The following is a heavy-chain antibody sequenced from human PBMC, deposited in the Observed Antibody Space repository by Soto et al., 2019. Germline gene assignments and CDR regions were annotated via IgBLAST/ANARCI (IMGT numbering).Heavy chain of an antibody. V-gene: IGHV1-69*01. CDR2: IIPIFGTA. D-gene: IGHD1-26*01. CDR1: GGTFSSYA. CDR3: ARGGMEVGASLVGFDY. J-gene: IGHJ4*02. Sequence: QVQLVQSGAEVKKPGSSVKVSCKASGGTFSSYAISWVRQAPGQGLEWMGGIIPIFGTANYAQKFQGRVTITEDESTSTAYKELSSLRSEDTAVYYCARGGMEVGASLVGFDYWGQGTLVTVSS.